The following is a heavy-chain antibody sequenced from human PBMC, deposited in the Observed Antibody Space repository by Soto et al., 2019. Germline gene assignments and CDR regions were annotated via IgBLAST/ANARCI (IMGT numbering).Heavy chain of an antibody. V-gene: IGHV4-59*01. CDR2: IYSSGTT. J-gene: IGHJ4*02. CDR3: AGEPRYSGYFQY. D-gene: IGHD5-12*01. CDR1: GGSISSYY. Sequence: PSETLSLTCTVSGGSISSYYWSWIRQPPGKGLEWIAYIYSSGTTNYNPSLKSRVTVSVDTSKNQLSLKLSSVTAADTAVYYCAGEPRYSGYFQYWGQGTLVTVSS.